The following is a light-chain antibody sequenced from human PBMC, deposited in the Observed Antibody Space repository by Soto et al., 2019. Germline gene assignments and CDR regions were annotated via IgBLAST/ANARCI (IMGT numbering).Light chain of an antibody. J-gene: IGKJ1*01. CDR2: DAS. Sequence: EIVMTQSPGTLSLSPGERAILSCRASQSVSSDLAWYQQNPGQAPRLLISDASDRATGITDRFSGSGSGTDFTRTISRLAPEDFAVYYCKQYEDSPVTFGQGTKVDIK. V-gene: IGKV3-20*01. CDR3: KQYEDSPVT. CDR1: QSVSSD.